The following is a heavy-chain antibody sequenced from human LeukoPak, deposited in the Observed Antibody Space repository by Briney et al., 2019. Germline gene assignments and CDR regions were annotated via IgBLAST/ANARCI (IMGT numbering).Heavy chain of an antibody. CDR3: ARDLTPYYLDYGMDV. Sequence: SETLSLTCTVSGGSISSSSYYWGWIRQPPGKGLEWIGSIYYSGSTYYNPSLKSRVTISVDTSKNQFSLKLSSVTAADTAVYYCARDLTPYYLDYGMDVWGQGTTVTVSS. CDR1: GGSISSSSYY. CDR2: IYYSGST. J-gene: IGHJ6*02. V-gene: IGHV4-39*02.